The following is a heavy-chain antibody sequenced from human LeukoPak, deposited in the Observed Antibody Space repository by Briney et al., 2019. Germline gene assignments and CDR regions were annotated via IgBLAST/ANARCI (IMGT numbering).Heavy chain of an antibody. J-gene: IGHJ6*02. CDR2: IYPGDSDT. CDR3: ARGSPFGELLVDV. Sequence: XVXRMAXXXLEGMGIIYPGDSDTRYSPSFQRHVTISADKSISTAYLQWSSLKASDTAMYYCARGSPFGELLVDVWGQGTTVTVSS. D-gene: IGHD3-10*01. V-gene: IGHV5-51*01.